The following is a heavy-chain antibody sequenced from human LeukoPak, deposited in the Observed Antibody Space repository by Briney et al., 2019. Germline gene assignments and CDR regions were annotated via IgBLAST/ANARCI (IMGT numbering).Heavy chain of an antibody. CDR1: GFTFSGYW. D-gene: IGHD3-9*01. CDR2: IKQDGSEK. V-gene: IGHV3-7*01. CDR3: ARVIELRYFDFRL. Sequence: GGSLRLSCAASGFTFSGYWMSWVRQAPGKGLEWVANIKQDGSEKYYVDSVKGRFTISRDNAKNSLYLQMNSLRAEDTAVYHCARVIELRYFDFRLWGQGTLVTVSS. J-gene: IGHJ4*02.